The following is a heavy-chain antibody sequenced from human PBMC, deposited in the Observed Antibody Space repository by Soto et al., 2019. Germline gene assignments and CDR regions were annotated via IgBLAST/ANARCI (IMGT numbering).Heavy chain of an antibody. J-gene: IGHJ6*04. CDR1: GFTFSSYV. Sequence: GGSLRLSCAASGFTFSSYVMHCVRQAPCEGLEWLGVIWYDGSNKYCADSVKGRLTISRDNYKNTLYLQMNSLRAEDTAVYYCARDSPTIIAARRYYYYGMDGWGKGTLVTVSS. V-gene: IGHV3-33*01. CDR3: ARDSPTIIAARRYYYYGMDG. D-gene: IGHD6-6*01. CDR2: IWYDGSNK.